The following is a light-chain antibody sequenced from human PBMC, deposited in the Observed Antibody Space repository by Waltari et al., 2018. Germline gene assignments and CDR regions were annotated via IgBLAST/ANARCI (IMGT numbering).Light chain of an antibody. CDR1: GSDVAAYNY. J-gene: IGLJ2*01. V-gene: IGLV2-14*03. CDR3: SSYAGRSTKI. Sequence: ALTQPASVSGSPGQSITISCTGIGSDVAAYNYVSCYQQHPGKAPKLMIYDVINRPSGVSDRFSGSKSGSTASLTISGLQAEDEADYYCSSYAGRSTKIFGGGTKLTVL. CDR2: DVI.